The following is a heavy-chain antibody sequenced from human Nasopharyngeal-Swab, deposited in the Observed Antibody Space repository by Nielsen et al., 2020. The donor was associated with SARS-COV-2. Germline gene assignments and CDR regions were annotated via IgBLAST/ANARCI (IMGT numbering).Heavy chain of an antibody. V-gene: IGHV5-51*01. CDR3: ARPLWSYADHFDY. CDR1: GYTFTSYW. CDR2: IYPGDSET. J-gene: IGHJ4*02. Sequence: GGSLRLSCKVSGYTFTSYWIGWVRQMPGKGLEWMGIIYPGDSETRYSPSFQGQVTSSADKSISTAYLQWSSLKASDTAVYYCARPLWSYADHFDYWGQGTLVTVSS. D-gene: IGHD1-26*01.